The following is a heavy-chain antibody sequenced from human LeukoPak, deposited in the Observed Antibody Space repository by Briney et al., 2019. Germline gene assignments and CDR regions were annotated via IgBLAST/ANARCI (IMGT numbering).Heavy chain of an antibody. CDR2: IKPDATEK. CDR3: ARGVWSSRDAFDI. J-gene: IGHJ3*02. CDR1: GFSFTTSW. Sequence: GGSLRLSCAASGFSFTTSWMSWVRQAPGKGLEWVANIKPDATEKHYVDSVRGRFTISRDNAQNSLSLEMSSLRAEDTAVYYCARGVWSSRDAFDIWGQGTMVTVSS. D-gene: IGHD2-21*01. V-gene: IGHV3-7*01.